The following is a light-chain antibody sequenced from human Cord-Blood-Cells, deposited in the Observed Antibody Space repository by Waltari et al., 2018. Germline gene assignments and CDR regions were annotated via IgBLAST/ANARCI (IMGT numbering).Light chain of an antibody. J-gene: IGLJ2*01. CDR2: VNS. CDR3: QSYDSSLSGSV. Sequence: QSVLTQPPSVSGAPGQRVTISCTGSSSNIGDGYDVHWYQQLPGTAPKLLIYVNSNRPSGVPDRFSGSKSGTSASLAFTGLQAEDEADYYCQSYDSSLSGSVFGGGTKLTVL. CDR1: SSNIGDGYD. V-gene: IGLV1-40*01.